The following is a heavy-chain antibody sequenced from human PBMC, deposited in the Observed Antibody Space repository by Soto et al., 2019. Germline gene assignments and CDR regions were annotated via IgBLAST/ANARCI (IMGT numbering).Heavy chain of an antibody. CDR2: ISGSGGST. Sequence: GGSLRLSCAASGFTFSSYAMSWVRQAPGKGLEWVSAISGSGGSTYYADSVKGRFTISRDNSKNTLYLQMNSLRAEDTAVYYCAVGYCSSTSCYGFDYWGQGTLVTVSS. CDR1: GFTFSSYA. J-gene: IGHJ4*02. V-gene: IGHV3-23*01. CDR3: AVGYCSSTSCYGFDY. D-gene: IGHD2-2*01.